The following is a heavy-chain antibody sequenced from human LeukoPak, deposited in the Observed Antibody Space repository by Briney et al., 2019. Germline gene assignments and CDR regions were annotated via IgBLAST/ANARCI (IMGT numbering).Heavy chain of an antibody. CDR1: GFTFSSYG. D-gene: IGHD3-22*01. V-gene: IGHV3-30*02. CDR2: VRYDGSNK. CDR3: EKDHYDSSGYYEEYFDY. Sequence: PGGSLRLSCAASGFTFSSYGMHWVRQAPGKGLEWVAFVRYDGSNKYYADSVKGRFTISRDNSKNTLYLQMNSLRAEDAAVYYCEKDHYDSSGYYEEYFDYWGQGTLVTVSS. J-gene: IGHJ4*02.